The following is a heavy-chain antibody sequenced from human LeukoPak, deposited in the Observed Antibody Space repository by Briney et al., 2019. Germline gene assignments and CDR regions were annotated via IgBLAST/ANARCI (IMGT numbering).Heavy chain of an antibody. CDR1: GGSSSCGRNW. Sequence: PSQILSLTCAAAGGSSSCGRNWWRWTRQPAGKGLEWIGRIYSSRSNNYNPSLKSRVTISVDTSKTQFPLKLSSVTAAATAVYYCARAKWDSGSGLGGMDVWGQGTTVTVSS. V-gene: IGHV4-61*02. J-gene: IGHJ6*02. D-gene: IGHD3-10*01. CDR2: IYSSRSN. CDR3: ARAKWDSGSGLGGMDV.